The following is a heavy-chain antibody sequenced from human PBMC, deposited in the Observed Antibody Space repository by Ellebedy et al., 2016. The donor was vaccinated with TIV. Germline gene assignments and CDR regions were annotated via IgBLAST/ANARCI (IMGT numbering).Heavy chain of an antibody. J-gene: IGHJ4*02. CDR3: ASGSKTYYSDY. CDR1: GGSISSYY. CDR2: IYYSGST. V-gene: IGHV4-59*12. D-gene: IGHD3-22*01. Sequence: SETLSLTCTVSGGSISSYYWSWIRQPPGKGLEWIGYIYYSGSTNYNPSLKSRVTVSVDTSKNQFSLKLSSVTAADTAVYYCASGSKTYYSDYWGQGTLVTVSS.